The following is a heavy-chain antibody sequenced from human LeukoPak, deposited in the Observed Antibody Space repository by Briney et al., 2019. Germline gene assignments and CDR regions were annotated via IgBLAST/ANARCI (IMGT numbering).Heavy chain of an antibody. V-gene: IGHV1-2*02. CDR2: INPNSGGT. J-gene: IGHJ4*02. CDR3: AREGYCSSTSCYRDY. CDR1: GGTFSSYA. Sequence: VKVXCKASGGTFSSYAISWVRQAPGQGREWMGWINPNSGGTNYAQKFQGRVTMTRDTSISTAYMELSRLRSDDTAVYYCAREGYCSSTSCYRDYWGQGTLVTVSS. D-gene: IGHD2-2*01.